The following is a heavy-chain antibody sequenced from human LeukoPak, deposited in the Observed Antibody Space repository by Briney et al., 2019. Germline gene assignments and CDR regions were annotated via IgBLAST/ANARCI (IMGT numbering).Heavy chain of an antibody. Sequence: ASVKVSCKASGGTFSSYAISWVRQAPGQGLEWMGWISAYNGNTNYAQKLQGRVTMTTDTSTSTAYMELRSLRSDDTAVYYCARFPLVGAAGLDWGQGTLVTVSS. CDR3: ARFPLVGAAGLD. V-gene: IGHV1-18*01. D-gene: IGHD6-25*01. J-gene: IGHJ4*02. CDR1: GGTFSSYA. CDR2: ISAYNGNT.